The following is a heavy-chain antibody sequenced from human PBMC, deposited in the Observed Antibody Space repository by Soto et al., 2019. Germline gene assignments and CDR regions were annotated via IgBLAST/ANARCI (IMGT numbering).Heavy chain of an antibody. CDR3: ARHGGDDRDAFDI. V-gene: IGHV5-10-1*01. D-gene: IGHD2-21*02. J-gene: IGHJ3*02. CDR2: IDPSDSYT. Sequence: GESLKISCKGSGYSFTSYLISWVRPLPGKGLEWMGRIDPSDSYTNYSPSFQGHVTISADKSISTAYLQWSSLKASDTAMYYCARHGGDDRDAFDIRGQGTMVTVSS. CDR1: GYSFTSYL.